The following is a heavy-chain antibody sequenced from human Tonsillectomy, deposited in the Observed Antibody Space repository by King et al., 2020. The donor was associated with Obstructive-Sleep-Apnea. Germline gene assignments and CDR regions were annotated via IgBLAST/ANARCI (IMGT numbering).Heavy chain of an antibody. J-gene: IGHJ4*02. V-gene: IGHV3-21*01. CDR1: GFPFSRYT. D-gene: IGHD1-26*01. CDR3: ARDSGSYTTSGDY. Sequence: VQLVESGGGLVKPGGSLRLSCAASGFPFSRYTMYWVRQAPGKGPEWVAAITSSSNDIEYADSVKGRITVSRDNAKNSMYLQMNSPSAEDTAVYYCARDSGSYTTSGDYWGLGTLVIVSS. CDR2: ITSSSNDI.